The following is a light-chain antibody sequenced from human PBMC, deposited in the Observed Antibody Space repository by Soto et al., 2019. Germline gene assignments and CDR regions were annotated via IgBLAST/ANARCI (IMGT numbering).Light chain of an antibody. J-gene: IGKJ3*01. CDR1: QSISSN. CDR2: GAS. Sequence: EIVMTQSPATLAVSPGERATLSCRASQSISSNLAWYQQRPGQAPRLLVYGASPRATGVPASFSGSGSGTEFTLTISSLQSEEFALYYCPQYDSWPPLFTFGTGTKVDLK. V-gene: IGKV3-15*01. CDR3: PQYDSWPPLFT.